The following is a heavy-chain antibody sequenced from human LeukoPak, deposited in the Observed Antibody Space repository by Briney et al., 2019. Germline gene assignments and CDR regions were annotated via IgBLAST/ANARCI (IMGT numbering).Heavy chain of an antibody. CDR1: GGSISSYY. D-gene: IGHD6-13*01. Sequence: SETLSLTCTVSGGSISSYYWSWIRQPPGKGLEWIGYIYYSGSTNYNPSLKSRVTISVDTSKNQFSLKLSSVTAADTAVYYCARTTEAHSWRTRYYNYYMDVWGKGTTVTVSS. CDR2: IYYSGST. J-gene: IGHJ6*03. V-gene: IGHV4-59*01. CDR3: ARTTEAHSWRTRYYNYYMDV.